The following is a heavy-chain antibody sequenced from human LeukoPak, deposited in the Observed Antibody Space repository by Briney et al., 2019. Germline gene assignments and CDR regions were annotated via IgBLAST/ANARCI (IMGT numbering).Heavy chain of an antibody. CDR2: IYYSGST. J-gene: IGHJ4*02. CDR3: ARSGTAVAAPSFDY. D-gene: IGHD6-19*01. V-gene: IGHV4-59*08. Sequence: MPSETLSLTCTVSGGSISSYYWSWIRQPPGKGLEWIGYIYYSGSTNYNPSLKSRVTISVDTSKNQFSLKLSSVTAADTAVYYCARSGTAVAAPSFDYWGQGTLVTVSS. CDR1: GGSISSYY.